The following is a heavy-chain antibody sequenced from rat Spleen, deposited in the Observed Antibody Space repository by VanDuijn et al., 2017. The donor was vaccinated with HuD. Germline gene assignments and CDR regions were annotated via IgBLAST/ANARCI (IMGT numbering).Heavy chain of an antibody. Sequence: QVQLKESGPGLVQPSQTLSLTCTVSGFSLISYAVNWVRQPPGKGLEWMGVIWGNGNTNYKSTFKSRLSISRDTSKSQVFLKMNSLQTEDTAIYFCTRNRYRYTSGYVMDAWGQGTSVIVSS. CDR2: IWGNGNT. CDR1: GFSLISYA. V-gene: IGHV2-13*01. CDR3: TRNRYRYTSGYVMDA. D-gene: IGHD1-5*01. J-gene: IGHJ4*01.